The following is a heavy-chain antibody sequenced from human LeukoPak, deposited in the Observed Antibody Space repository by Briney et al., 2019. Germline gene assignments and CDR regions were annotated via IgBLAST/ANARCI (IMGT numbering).Heavy chain of an antibody. D-gene: IGHD6-19*01. Sequence: PGGSLRLSCAASGFAFNFHAMSWVRQAPGKGLQWVSTINANGINTYYGDSVRGRFTISRDNSKDTLYLQLNSLRAEDTAIYFCAKPISGGLAVSADWFDPWGQGTLVIVSS. V-gene: IGHV3-23*01. CDR3: AKPISGGLAVSADWFDP. CDR1: GFAFNFHA. J-gene: IGHJ5*02. CDR2: INANGINT.